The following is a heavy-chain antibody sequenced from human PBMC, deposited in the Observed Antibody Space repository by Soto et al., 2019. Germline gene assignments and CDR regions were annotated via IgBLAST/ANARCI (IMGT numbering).Heavy chain of an antibody. CDR1: GFTFRAYT. D-gene: IGHD2-21*02. CDR3: AKPGPVTARIRFDY. J-gene: IGHJ4*02. Sequence: EVQLLESGGGLVQPGGSLRLSCAGSGFTFRAYTMAWVRQAPGKGLEWVSGIDGRDGTYYADSVKGRFNISRDSSRNTLFLQMNSLRTDDTAVYYCAKPGPVTARIRFDYWGQGALVTVSS. V-gene: IGHV3-23*01. CDR2: IDGRDGT.